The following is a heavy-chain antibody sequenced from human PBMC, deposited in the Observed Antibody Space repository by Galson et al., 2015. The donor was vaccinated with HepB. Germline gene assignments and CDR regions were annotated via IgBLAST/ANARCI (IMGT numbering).Heavy chain of an antibody. CDR2: KYYSGTT. CDR3: GRTSHYFASGSYSNY. D-gene: IGHD3-10*01. CDR1: DGSITSSDFY. V-gene: IGHV4-39*01. J-gene: IGHJ4*02. Sequence: ETLSLTCTVSDGSITSSDFYWGWIRQPPGKGLEWIGSKYYSGTTYYNPSLKSRVTISVDTSRDQISLRLTSVTAADTAVYYCGRTSHYFASGSYSNYWGQGALVTVSS.